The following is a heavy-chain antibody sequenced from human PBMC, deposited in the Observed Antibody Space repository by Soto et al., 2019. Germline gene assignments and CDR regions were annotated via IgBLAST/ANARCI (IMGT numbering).Heavy chain of an antibody. CDR1: GGSVSSGSYY. CDR2: IYNSGST. D-gene: IGHD3-10*01. J-gene: IGHJ4*02. V-gene: IGHV4-61*01. CDR3: ANGLAILPMGKLVSRGYYVDY. Sequence: QVQLQESGPGLVKPSETLSLTCTVSGGSVSSGSYYWSWIRQPPGKELEWIGSIYNSGSTTYNPSHKGRVNSPLNTSRGQLSLKLSLVTAADTAVYYCANGLAILPMGKLVSRGYYVDYWGPGTLVTVSS.